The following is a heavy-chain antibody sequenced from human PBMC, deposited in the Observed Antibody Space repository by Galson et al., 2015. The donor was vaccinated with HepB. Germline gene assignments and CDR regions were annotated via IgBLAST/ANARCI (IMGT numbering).Heavy chain of an antibody. J-gene: IGHJ4*02. Sequence: ATLSLTCTVSGDSISSSSFYWGWIRQPPGKGLAWIASIHYNGDTYYNPSLKSRITISVDASKNQFSLKLSSVTAADTAVYFCATDYCGHGGCNSIDYWGQGTLVTVSS. CDR1: GDSISSSSFY. D-gene: IGHD3-10*01. V-gene: IGHV4-39*01. CDR2: IHYNGDT. CDR3: ATDYCGHGGCNSIDY.